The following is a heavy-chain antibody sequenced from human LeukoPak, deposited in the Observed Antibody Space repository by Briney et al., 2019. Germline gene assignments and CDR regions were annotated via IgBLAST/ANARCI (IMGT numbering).Heavy chain of an antibody. CDR1: GFTFSSYA. V-gene: IGHV3-23*01. J-gene: IGHJ6*02. D-gene: IGHD6-13*01. Sequence: GGSLRLSCAASGFTFSSYAMSWVRQAPGKGLEWVSAISGSGGSTYYADSVKGRFTISKDNSKNTLYLQMNSLRAEDTAVYYCGGSSWTSYYYYYGMDVWGQGTTVTVSS. CDR3: GGSSWTSYYYYYGMDV. CDR2: ISGSGGST.